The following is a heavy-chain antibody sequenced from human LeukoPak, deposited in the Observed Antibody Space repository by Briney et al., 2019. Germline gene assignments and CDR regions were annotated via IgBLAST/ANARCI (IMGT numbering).Heavy chain of an antibody. D-gene: IGHD6-13*01. CDR3: ARGQQLGPHAFDI. CDR1: GFTVSSNY. Sequence: PGGSLRLSCAASGFTVSSNYMSWVRQAPGKGLEWVSVIYSGGRIYYADSVKGRFTISRDNSKNTLYLQMNSLRAEDTAVYYCARGQQLGPHAFDIWGQGTMVTVSS. V-gene: IGHV3-53*01. J-gene: IGHJ3*02. CDR2: IYSGGRI.